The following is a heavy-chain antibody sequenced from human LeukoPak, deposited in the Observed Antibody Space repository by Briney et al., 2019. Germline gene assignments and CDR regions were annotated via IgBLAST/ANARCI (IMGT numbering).Heavy chain of an antibody. V-gene: IGHV3-53*01. CDR2: IYSGGGT. D-gene: IGHD2-21*01. Sequence: GGSLRLSCAVSGFSVTNNYMSWVRQAPGKWLEWVSVIYSGGGTSYADSVKGRFTISRDSSNNTLYLQMNSLRAEDTAVYYCARSILRWNDAFDIWGQGTMVTVSS. J-gene: IGHJ3*02. CDR3: ARSILRWNDAFDI. CDR1: GFSVTNNY.